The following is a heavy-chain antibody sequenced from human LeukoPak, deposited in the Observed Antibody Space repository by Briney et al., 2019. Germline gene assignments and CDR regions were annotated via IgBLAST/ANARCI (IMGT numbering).Heavy chain of an antibody. D-gene: IGHD1-20*01. CDR1: GFTFSSYA. V-gene: IGHV3-23*01. J-gene: IGHJ6*03. CDR3: AKDGITGTLLESYYYYMDV. CDR2: ISGSGGST. Sequence: GGSLRLSCAASGFTFSSYAMSWVRQAPGKGLEWVSAISGSGGSTYYADFVKGRFTISRDNSKNTLYLQMNSLRAEDTAVYYCAKDGITGTLLESYYYYMDVWGKGTTVTVSS.